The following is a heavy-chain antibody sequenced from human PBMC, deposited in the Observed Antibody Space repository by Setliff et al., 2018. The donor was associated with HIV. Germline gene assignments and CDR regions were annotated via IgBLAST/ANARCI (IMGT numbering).Heavy chain of an antibody. CDR2: INHSGST. D-gene: IGHD3-3*01. V-gene: IGHV4-34*01. CDR1: GGSFSDYN. CDR3: ARDSPNANFGVVISDV. J-gene: IGHJ6*02. Sequence: SETLSLTCAVYGGSFSDYNWSWIRQSPGRGLEWIGEINHSGSTYYNPSLKSRVTISVDTSKNQFSLKLSSVTAADTAVYYCARDSPNANFGVVISDVWGQGTTVTVSS.